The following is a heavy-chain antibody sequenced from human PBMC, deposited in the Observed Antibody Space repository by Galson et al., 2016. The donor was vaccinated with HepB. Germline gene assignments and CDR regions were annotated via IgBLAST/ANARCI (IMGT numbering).Heavy chain of an antibody. CDR2: IKQDGSEK. Sequence: SLRLSCAASGFTFSKYWMTWVRQAPGKGLEWVASIKQDGSEKYYVASVKGRFTVSRDNAKNSLYLQMNSLRAEDTAVYFCARSRWGPIPGSFDIWGQGTPVTVSS. CDR1: GFTFSKYW. V-gene: IGHV3-7*03. J-gene: IGHJ3*02. CDR3: ARSRWGPIPGSFDI. D-gene: IGHD3-16*01.